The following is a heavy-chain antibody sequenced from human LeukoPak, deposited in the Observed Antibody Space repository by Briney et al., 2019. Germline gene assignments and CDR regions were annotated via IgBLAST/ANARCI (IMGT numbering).Heavy chain of an antibody. CDR2: IYHSGST. CDR1: GGSISSGGYS. CDR3: ARGIVARGVIGHWFDP. Sequence: SETLSLTCAVSGGSISSGGYSWSWIRQPPGKGLEWIGYIYHSGSTYYNPSLKSRVTISVDRSKNQFSLKLSSVTAADTAVYYRARGIVARGVIGHWFDPWGQGTLVTVSS. J-gene: IGHJ5*02. D-gene: IGHD3-10*01. V-gene: IGHV4-30-2*01.